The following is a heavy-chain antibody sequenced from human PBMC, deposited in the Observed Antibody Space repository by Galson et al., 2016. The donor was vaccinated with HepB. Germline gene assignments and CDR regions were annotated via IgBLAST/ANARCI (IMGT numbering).Heavy chain of an antibody. D-gene: IGHD3-16*01. V-gene: IGHV3-11*06. J-gene: IGHJ4*02. Sequence: SLRLSCAASGFSFGVYYMAWIRQAPGKGLEWVSSISGGSTYTHYADSVKGRFTIYRDDARNYLFLQVNGLRAEDTAVYYCARENWGTFDWWGQGTPVTVSS. CDR3: ARENWGTFDW. CDR2: ISGGSTYT. CDR1: GFSFGVYY.